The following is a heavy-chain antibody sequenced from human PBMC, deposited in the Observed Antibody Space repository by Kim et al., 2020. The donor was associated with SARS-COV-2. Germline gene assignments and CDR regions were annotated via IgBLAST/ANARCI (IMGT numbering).Heavy chain of an antibody. CDR1: GGSFSGHF. D-gene: IGHD6-25*01. CDR2: VNHSGTT. V-gene: IGHV4-34*01. Sequence: SETLSLTCVVNGGSFSGHFWTWIRQFPGRGLEWLGEVNHSGTTNYNPSLRNRVSMSIDTSTNQFSLKLTSLTAADTSVYYCARARIAPGSYFDFWGPGIPVTVSS. CDR3: ARARIAPGSYFDF. J-gene: IGHJ4*02.